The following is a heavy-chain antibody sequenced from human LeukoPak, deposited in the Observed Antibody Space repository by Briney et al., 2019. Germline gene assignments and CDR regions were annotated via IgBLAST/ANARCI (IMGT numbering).Heavy chain of an antibody. D-gene: IGHD3-3*01. CDR1: GGSISSSSYY. CDR2: IYYSGST. V-gene: IGHV4-39*07. Sequence: SETLSLTCTVSGGSISSSSYYWGWIRQPPGKGLEWIGSIYYSGSTYYNPSLKSRVTISVDTSKNQLSLKLSSVTAADTAVYYCARESIFGVVTVDYWGQGTLVTVSS. CDR3: ARESIFGVVTVDY. J-gene: IGHJ4*02.